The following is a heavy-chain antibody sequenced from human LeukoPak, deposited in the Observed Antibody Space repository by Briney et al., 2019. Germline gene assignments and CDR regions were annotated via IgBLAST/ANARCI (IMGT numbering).Heavy chain of an antibody. CDR1: GFTFGDYA. CDR3: TRNLDTAMADY. J-gene: IGHJ4*02. CDR2: IRSKAYGGTT. Sequence: GGSLRLSCTASGFTFGDYAMSWFRQAPGKGLEWVGFIRSKAYGGTTEYAASVKGRFTISRDDPKSIAYLQMNSLKTEDTAVYYCTRNLDTAMADYWGQGTLVTVSS. V-gene: IGHV3-49*03. D-gene: IGHD5-18*01.